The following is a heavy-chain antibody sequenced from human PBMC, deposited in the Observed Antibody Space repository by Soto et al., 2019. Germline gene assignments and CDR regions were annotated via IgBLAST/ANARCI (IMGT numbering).Heavy chain of an antibody. V-gene: IGHV3-48*01. J-gene: IGHJ5*02. CDR1: GFTFSSYS. D-gene: IGHD5-12*01. CDR3: ASSVVATILNWFDP. Sequence: EVQLVESGGGLVQPGGSLRLSCAASGFTFSSYSMNWVRQAPGKGLEWVSYISSSSSTIYYADSVKGRFTISRDNAKNSLYLQMNGLRAEDTAVYYCASSVVATILNWFDPWGQGTLVTVSS. CDR2: ISSSSSTI.